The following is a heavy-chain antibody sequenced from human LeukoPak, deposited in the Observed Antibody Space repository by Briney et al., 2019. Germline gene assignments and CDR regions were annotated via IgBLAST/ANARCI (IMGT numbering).Heavy chain of an antibody. J-gene: IGHJ4*02. D-gene: IGHD1-26*01. CDR1: GLSVSGNY. CDR2: ISSSSSYI. Sequence: GGSLRLSCAVSGLSVSGNYMTWVRQAPGKGLEWVSSISSSSSYIYYADSVKGRFTIFRDNAKNSLYLQMNSLRAEDTAVYYCARDRPLSGSSRVYWGQGTLVTVSS. CDR3: ARDRPLSGSSRVY. V-gene: IGHV3-21*01.